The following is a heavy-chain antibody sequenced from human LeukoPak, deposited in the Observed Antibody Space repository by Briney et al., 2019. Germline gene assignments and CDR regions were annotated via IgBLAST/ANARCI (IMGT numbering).Heavy chain of an antibody. D-gene: IGHD3-10*01. CDR2: ISSSSSYI. V-gene: IGHV3-21*01. J-gene: IGHJ6*03. Sequence: ASETLSLTCTVSGGSISSSSYYWGWVRPAPGKGLEWVSSISSSSSYIYYADSVKGRFTISRDNAKNSLYLQMNSLRAEDTAVDYCARDWDGSGRRYYYMDVWGKGTTVTVSS. CDR1: GGSISSSSYY. CDR3: ARDWDGSGRRYYYMDV.